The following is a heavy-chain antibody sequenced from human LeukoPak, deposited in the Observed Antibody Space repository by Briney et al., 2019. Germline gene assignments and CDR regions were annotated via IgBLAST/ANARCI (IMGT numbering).Heavy chain of an antibody. D-gene: IGHD6-13*01. Sequence: GGSLRLSCVASGFTFSSYGMHWVRQAPGKGLEWVAFIRYDGSNKYYADSVKGRFTISRDNSKNTLYLQMNSLRAEDTAVYYCAKDPGGGSSSWYPIYYYYMDVWGKGTTVTVSS. CDR1: GFTFSSYG. J-gene: IGHJ6*03. CDR2: IRYDGSNK. V-gene: IGHV3-30*02. CDR3: AKDPGGGSSSWYPIYYYYMDV.